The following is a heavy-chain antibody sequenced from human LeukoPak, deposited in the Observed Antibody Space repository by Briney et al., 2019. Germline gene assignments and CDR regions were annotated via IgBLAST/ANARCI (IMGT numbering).Heavy chain of an antibody. CDR2: IYYSGST. D-gene: IGHD4-17*01. J-gene: IGHJ4*02. Sequence: IPSETLSLTCTVSGGSISSYYWSWIRQPPGKGLEWIGYIYYSGSTNYNPSLKSRVTISVDTSKNQFSLKLSSVTAADTAVYYCVRQSEYDYGTPYFDYWGQGTLVTVSS. V-gene: IGHV4-59*08. CDR3: VRQSEYDYGTPYFDY. CDR1: GGSISSYY.